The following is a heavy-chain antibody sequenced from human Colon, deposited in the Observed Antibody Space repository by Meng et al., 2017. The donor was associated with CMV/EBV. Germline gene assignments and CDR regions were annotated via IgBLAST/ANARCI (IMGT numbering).Heavy chain of an antibody. Sequence: ASVKVSCKTSGGSFSDYAISWVRQAPGQGLEWMGGTIPNSGGTNYAPKFQGRVTMTRDTSIRTVYIELNRLTSDDTAIYSCARGRAPAGYSRYYFDYWAQGTLVTVSS. V-gene: IGHV1-2*02. CDR1: GGSFSDYA. CDR3: ARGRAPAGYSRYYFDY. CDR2: TIPNSGGT. J-gene: IGHJ4*02. D-gene: IGHD2-15*01.